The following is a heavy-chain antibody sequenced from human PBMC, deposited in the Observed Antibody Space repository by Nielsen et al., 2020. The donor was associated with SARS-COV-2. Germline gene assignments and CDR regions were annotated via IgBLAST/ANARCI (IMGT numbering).Heavy chain of an antibody. J-gene: IGHJ3*02. CDR3: ARVGLDNSGYPAAFDI. CDR2: IYYSGST. Sequence: SETLSLTCTVSGGSISSSSYYWGWIRQPPGKGLEWIGSIYYSGSTYYNPSLKSRVTISVDTSKNQFSLKLSSVTAADTAVYYCARVGLDNSGYPAAFDIWGQGTMVTVSS. V-gene: IGHV4-39*07. D-gene: IGHD3-22*01. CDR1: GGSISSSSYY.